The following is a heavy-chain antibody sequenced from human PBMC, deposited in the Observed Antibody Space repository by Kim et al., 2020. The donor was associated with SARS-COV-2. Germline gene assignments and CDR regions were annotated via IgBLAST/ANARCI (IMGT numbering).Heavy chain of an antibody. CDR3: ARLSYYDFWSGSPQKAFDI. V-gene: IGHV4-31*02. D-gene: IGHD3-3*01. J-gene: IGHJ3*02. Sequence: SRVTISVDTSKNQFSLKLSSVTAADTAVYYCARLSYYDFWSGSPQKAFDIWGQGTMVTVSS.